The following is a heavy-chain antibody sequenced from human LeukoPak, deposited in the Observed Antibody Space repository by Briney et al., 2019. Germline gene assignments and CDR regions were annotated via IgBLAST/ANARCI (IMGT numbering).Heavy chain of an antibody. D-gene: IGHD2-15*01. V-gene: IGHV3-21*01. CDR3: ATGVAGYCSGGSCYLPDY. CDR2: ISSSSSYI. CDR1: GFTFSSYS. Sequence: GESLRLSCAASGFTFSSYSMNWVRQAPGKGLEWVSSISSSSSYIYYADSVKGRFTISRDNAKNSLYLQMNSLRAEDTAVYYCATGVAGYCSGGSCYLPDYWGQGTLVTVSS. J-gene: IGHJ4*02.